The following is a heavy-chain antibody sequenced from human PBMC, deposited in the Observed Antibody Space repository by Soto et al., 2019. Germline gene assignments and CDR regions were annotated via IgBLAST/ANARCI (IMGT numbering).Heavy chain of an antibody. CDR1: GFTFSSYS. V-gene: IGHV3-21*01. J-gene: IGHJ5*02. D-gene: IGHD3-3*01. CDR2: ISSSSSYI. Sequence: GGSLRLSCAASGFTFSSYSMNWVRQAPGKGLEWVSSISSSSSYIYYAGSVKGRFTISRDNAKNSLYLQMNSLRAEDTAVYYCARDANYDFWSGYSIQNWFDPWGQGTLVTVSS. CDR3: ARDANYDFWSGYSIQNWFDP.